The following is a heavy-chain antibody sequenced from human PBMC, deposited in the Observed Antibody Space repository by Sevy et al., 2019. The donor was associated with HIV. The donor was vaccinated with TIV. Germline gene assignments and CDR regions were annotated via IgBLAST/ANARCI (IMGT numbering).Heavy chain of an antibody. Sequence: GGSLRLSCAASALSVSDNFMSWVRQAPGKGLEWVSVIYIGHNTYYADSVKGRFTISRDNAKNTLYLQMNSLRVEDTAVYYCARGKHVSDYYGSFDYWGQGTLVTVSS. V-gene: IGHV3-53*01. CDR3: ARGKHVSDYYGSFDY. D-gene: IGHD3-3*01. J-gene: IGHJ4*02. CDR2: IYIGHNT. CDR1: ALSVSDNF.